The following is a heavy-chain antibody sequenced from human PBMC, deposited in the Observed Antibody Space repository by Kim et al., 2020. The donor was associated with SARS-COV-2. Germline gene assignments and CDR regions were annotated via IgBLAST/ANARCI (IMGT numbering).Heavy chain of an antibody. Sequence: LKTRVTISVDTSKTQFSLKLSSVTAADTAVYYCARGQGSSWPYYYGMDVWGQGTTVTVSS. D-gene: IGHD6-13*01. J-gene: IGHJ6*02. V-gene: IGHV4-34*01. CDR3: ARGQGSSWPYYYGMDV.